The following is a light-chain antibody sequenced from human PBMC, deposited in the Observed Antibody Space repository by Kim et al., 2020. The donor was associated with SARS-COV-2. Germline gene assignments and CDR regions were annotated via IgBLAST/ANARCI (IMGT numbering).Light chain of an antibody. J-gene: IGLJ2*01. Sequence: SYELTQPPSVSVSPGQTASITCSGDKLGDKYACWYQQKPGQSPVLVIYQDSKRPSGIPERFSGSNSGNTATLTISGTQAMDEADYYCQACGSPVVFGGGTQLTVL. V-gene: IGLV3-1*01. CDR3: QACGSPVV. CDR2: QDS. CDR1: KLGDKY.